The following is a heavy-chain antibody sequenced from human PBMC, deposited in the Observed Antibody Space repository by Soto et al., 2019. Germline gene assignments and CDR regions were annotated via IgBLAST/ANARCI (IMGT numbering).Heavy chain of an antibody. J-gene: IGHJ4*02. D-gene: IGHD1-1*01. CDR2: ISYDGSNK. Sequence: GGSLRLSCAASGFTFSSYAMHWVRRAPGKGLEWVAVISYDGSNKYYVDSVKGRFTISRDNSKNTLYLQMNSLRAEDTALYYCAKDPGGLQLWDFFDSWGQGTLVTVSS. CDR3: AKDPGGLQLWDFFDS. V-gene: IGHV3-30*18. CDR1: GFTFSSYA.